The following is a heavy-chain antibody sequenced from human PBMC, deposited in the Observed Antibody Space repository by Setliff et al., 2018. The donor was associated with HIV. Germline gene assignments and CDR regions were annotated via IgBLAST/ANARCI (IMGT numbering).Heavy chain of an antibody. J-gene: IGHJ5*02. CDR2: IYSSGST. CDR1: GGSISSYY. D-gene: IGHD4-17*01. V-gene: IGHV4-31*03. Sequence: PSETLSLTCTVSGGSISSYYWNWIRQHPGKGLEWIGYIYSSGSTYYNPSLQSRVSMSVDTSKNQFSLKLTSVTAADTAVYYCARSVTFLVDWFDPWGRGTLGTV. CDR3: ARSVTFLVDWFDP.